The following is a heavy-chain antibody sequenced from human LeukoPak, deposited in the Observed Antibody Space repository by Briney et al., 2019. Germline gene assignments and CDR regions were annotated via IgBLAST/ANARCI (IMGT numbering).Heavy chain of an antibody. CDR3: ARSPMIRGVITHFDS. CDR2: IYGHSAII. J-gene: IGHJ5*01. Sequence: GGSLRLSCAASGFTFSIYNMNWVRQAPGKGLEWVSHIYGHSAIIYYADSVKGRFTVSGDNAKNSLYLQMNSLRAEDTAVYYCARSPMIRGVITHFDSWGQGTLVTVSS. D-gene: IGHD3-10*01. V-gene: IGHV3-48*01. CDR1: GFTFSIYN.